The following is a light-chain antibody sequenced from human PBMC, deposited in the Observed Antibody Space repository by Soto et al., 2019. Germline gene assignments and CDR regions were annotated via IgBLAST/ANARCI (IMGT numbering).Light chain of an antibody. CDR1: SSDVGGYDY. CDR2: DVS. V-gene: IGLV2-14*03. Sequence: QSALTQPASVSGSPGQSITISCTGSSSDVGGYDYVSWYQQHPGKAPKLMIYDVSNRPSGVSNRFSGSKSGNTASLTISGLQAEDEADYYCSSYTSDSTLVLFGGGTQLTVL. CDR3: SSYTSDSTLVL. J-gene: IGLJ2*01.